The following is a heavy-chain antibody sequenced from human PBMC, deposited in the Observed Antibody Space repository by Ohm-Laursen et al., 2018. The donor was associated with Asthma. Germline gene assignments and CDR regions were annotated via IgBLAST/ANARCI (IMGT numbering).Heavy chain of an antibody. CDR3: ARVGLEMATIVTYYYYGMDV. Sequence: SQTLSLTCTVSGGSISSGGYYWSWIRQHPGKGLEWIGYIYYSGSTYYNPSLKSRVTISVDTSKNQFSLKLSSVTAADTAVYYCARVGLEMATIVTYYYYGMDVWGQGTTVTVSS. CDR2: IYYSGST. D-gene: IGHD5-24*01. CDR1: GGSISSGGYY. J-gene: IGHJ6*02. V-gene: IGHV4-31*02.